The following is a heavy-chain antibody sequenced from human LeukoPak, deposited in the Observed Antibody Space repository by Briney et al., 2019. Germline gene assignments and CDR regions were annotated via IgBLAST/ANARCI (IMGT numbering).Heavy chain of an antibody. CDR2: IYYSGST. V-gene: IGHV4-59*01. CDR3: ARDYYGSGSYDY. D-gene: IGHD3-10*01. Sequence: SETLSLTCTVSGGSISSYYWSWIRQPPGKGLEWIGHIYYSGSTNYNPSLKSRVTISVDTSKNQFSLKLSSVTAADTAVYYCARDYYGSGSYDYWGQGTLVTVSS. J-gene: IGHJ4*02. CDR1: GGSISSYY.